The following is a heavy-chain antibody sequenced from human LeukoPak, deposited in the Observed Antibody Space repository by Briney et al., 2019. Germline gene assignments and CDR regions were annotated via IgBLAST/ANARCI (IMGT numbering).Heavy chain of an antibody. CDR2: IKQDGSEK. V-gene: IGHV3-7*01. CDR3: ARDLCSGGSCYKFDY. CDR1: GFTFSSYW. J-gene: IGHJ4*02. D-gene: IGHD2-15*01. Sequence: GGSLRLSCAASGFTFSSYWMSWVRQAPGKGLEWAANIKQDGSEKYYVDSVKGRFTISRDNAKNSLYLQMNSLRAEDTAVYYCARDLCSGGSCYKFDYWGQGTLVTVSS.